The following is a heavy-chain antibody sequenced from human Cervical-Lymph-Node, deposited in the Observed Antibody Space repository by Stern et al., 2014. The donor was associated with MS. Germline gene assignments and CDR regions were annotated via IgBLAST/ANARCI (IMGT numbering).Heavy chain of an antibody. CDR3: ARGVDGNSWFDP. V-gene: IGHV3-74*02. CDR1: GFTFSSHW. CDR2: INSDGGSP. D-gene: IGHD4-23*01. Sequence: EVQLVESGGGLVQPGGSLRLSCAASGFTFSSHWMHWVRQGPGKGLVWVARINSDGGSPTYADPVKGRFTISRDNAKNTLYLQMNSLRAEDTAVYYCARGVDGNSWFDPWGQGTLVTVSS. J-gene: IGHJ5*02.